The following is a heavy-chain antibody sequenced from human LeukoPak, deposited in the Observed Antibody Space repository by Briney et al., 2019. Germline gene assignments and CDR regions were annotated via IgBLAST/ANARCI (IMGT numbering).Heavy chain of an antibody. J-gene: IGHJ6*02. Sequence: SVKLSCKASGATFTSYAISWVRQAPGQGLEWMGRIIPILGIASYAQKFKGRVTITADKSTSKAYMELSSLRSEDTAVYYCASAEPEYYYYGMDVWGQGTTVTDSS. V-gene: IGHV1-69*04. CDR3: ASAEPEYYYYGMDV. CDR2: IIPILGIA. CDR1: GATFTSYA.